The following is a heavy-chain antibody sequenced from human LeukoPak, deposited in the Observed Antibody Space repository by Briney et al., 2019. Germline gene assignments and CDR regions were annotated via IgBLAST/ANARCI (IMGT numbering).Heavy chain of an antibody. V-gene: IGHV3-23*01. CDR1: GVTLSNYG. CDR2: ISDSGGRT. J-gene: IGHJ4*02. CDR3: AKRGVVIRVILVGFHKEAYYFDS. Sequence: GGSLRLSCAVSGVTLSNYGMSWVRQAPGKGLEWVAGISDSGGRTNYADSVKGRFTISRDNPKNTLYLQMDSLRAEDTAVYFCAKRGVVIRVILVGFHKEAYYFDSWGQGALVTVSS. D-gene: IGHD3-22*01.